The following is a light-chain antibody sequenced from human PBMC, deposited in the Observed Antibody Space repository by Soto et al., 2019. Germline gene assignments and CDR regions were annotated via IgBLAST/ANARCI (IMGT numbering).Light chain of an antibody. CDR2: DAS. J-gene: IGKJ1*01. V-gene: IGKV1-5*01. CDR3: QQYDSYSRT. Sequence: DIQMTQSPSTLSASGGDRVTITCLASQSISTWLAWYQHKPGRAPRLLICDASSLESGVPSRFSGSGSGTEFTLTISGLQPDDFGIYFCQQYDSYSRTFGQGTKVEIK. CDR1: QSISTW.